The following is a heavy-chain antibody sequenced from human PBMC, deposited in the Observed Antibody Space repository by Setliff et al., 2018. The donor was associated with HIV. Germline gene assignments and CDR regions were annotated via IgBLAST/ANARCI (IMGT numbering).Heavy chain of an antibody. Sequence: PGGSLRLSCAASGITFSRSAMSWVRQAPGKGLEWASGISGSGDDTYYADSVKGRFTISRDNSKNTLYLQMNSLRVEDTALYYCAKVLDIATTGRRLGVLDIWGQGTMVTVSS. CDR2: ISGSGDDT. D-gene: IGHD6-13*01. J-gene: IGHJ3*02. V-gene: IGHV3-23*01. CDR1: GITFSRSA. CDR3: AKVLDIATTGRRLGVLDI.